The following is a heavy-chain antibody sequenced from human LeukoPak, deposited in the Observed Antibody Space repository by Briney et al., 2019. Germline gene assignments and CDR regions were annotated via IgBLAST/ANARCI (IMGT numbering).Heavy chain of an antibody. J-gene: IGHJ6*03. CDR2: IIPIFGTA. Sequence: GASVKVSCKASGYTFTTYAMNWVRQAPGQGLEWMGGIIPIFGTANYAQKFQGRVTITTDESTSTAYMELSSLRSEDTAVYYCARAGVDDYPQYYYYYYMDVWGKGTTVTVSS. V-gene: IGHV1-69*05. D-gene: IGHD4-11*01. CDR1: GYTFTTYA. CDR3: ARAGVDDYPQYYYYYYMDV.